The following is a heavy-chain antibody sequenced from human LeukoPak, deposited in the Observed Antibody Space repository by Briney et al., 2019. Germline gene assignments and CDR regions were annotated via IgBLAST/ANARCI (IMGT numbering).Heavy chain of an antibody. D-gene: IGHD3-10*01. V-gene: IGHV3-11*01. Sequence: GGSLRLSCAASGFTFSGYDMSWIRQAPGKGLEWVSYISSSGSTKHYADSVKGRFTISRDNAKNSLYLQMNSLRAEDTAVDYCAPKLYYFDYWGQGTLVTVSS. CDR2: ISSSGSTK. CDR3: APKLYYFDY. CDR1: GFTFSGYD. J-gene: IGHJ4*02.